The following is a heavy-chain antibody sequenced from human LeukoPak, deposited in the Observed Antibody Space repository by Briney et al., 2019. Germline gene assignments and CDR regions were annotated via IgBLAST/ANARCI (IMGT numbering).Heavy chain of an antibody. Sequence: GGSLRLSCAASGFTVSNYAMSWVRQAPGKGLEWVSTISGSGGRTFYADSVKGRSTISRDNSKNTLYLQMNSLRADDTAVYYCANNYGSGTAWGQGTLVTVSS. J-gene: IGHJ5*02. CDR3: ANNYGSGTA. CDR1: GFTVSNYA. D-gene: IGHD3-10*01. V-gene: IGHV3-23*01. CDR2: ISGSGGRT.